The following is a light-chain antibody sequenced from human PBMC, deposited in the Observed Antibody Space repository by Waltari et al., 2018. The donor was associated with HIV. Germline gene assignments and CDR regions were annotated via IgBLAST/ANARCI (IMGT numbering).Light chain of an antibody. Sequence: EIVMTQSPATLSVSPGERVTVSCRASQTINTNLAWYQQKPGQAPRLLIDGASTRDTGIPARFSGGGSGTEFTLTISSLQSEDFAIYYCQQYSNWPRTFGQGTQVEIK. V-gene: IGKV3-15*01. J-gene: IGKJ1*01. CDR2: GAS. CDR3: QQYSNWPRT. CDR1: QTINTN.